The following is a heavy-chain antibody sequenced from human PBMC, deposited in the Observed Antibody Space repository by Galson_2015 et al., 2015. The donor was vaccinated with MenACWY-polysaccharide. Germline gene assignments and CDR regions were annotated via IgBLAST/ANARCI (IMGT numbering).Heavy chain of an antibody. D-gene: IGHD1-26*01. CDR2: IRSKVDSYAT. CDR1: GFIFRSYS. V-gene: IGHV3-73*01. CDR3: TISIVGTTSGDY. Sequence: SLRLSCAASGFIFRSYSMSWVRQASGKGLEWVGRIRSKVDSYATAYAASVKGRFTISRDDSKNTAYLQMNSLTTEDTAVYYCTISIVGTTSGDYWGQGTLVTVSS. J-gene: IGHJ4*02.